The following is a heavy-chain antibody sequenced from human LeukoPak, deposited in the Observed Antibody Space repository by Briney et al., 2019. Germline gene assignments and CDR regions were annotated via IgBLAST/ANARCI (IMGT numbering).Heavy chain of an antibody. Sequence: WGSLRLSCAASGNYWMHWVRQVPGKGLVWVPNINSDGSWTSYADSVKGRFTISKDNAKNTVYLQMNSLRAEDTAVYYCVSFYETYWGRGTLVTVSS. CDR3: VSFYETY. V-gene: IGHV3-74*01. D-gene: IGHD3-22*01. CDR2: INSDGSWT. CDR1: GNYW. J-gene: IGHJ4*02.